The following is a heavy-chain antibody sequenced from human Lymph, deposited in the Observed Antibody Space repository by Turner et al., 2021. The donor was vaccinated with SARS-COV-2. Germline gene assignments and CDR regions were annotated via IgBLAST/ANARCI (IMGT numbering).Heavy chain of an antibody. V-gene: IGHV3-30*04. J-gene: IGHJ6*02. CDR3: ARYGSGGYFYYGLDV. D-gene: IGHD3-10*01. CDR2: ISYDGSNK. CDR1: GFTFSTYA. Sequence: QVPLVDSGGGVVQPGRSLRLSCPASGFTFSTYAIHWVRQAACKGLEWVAVISYDGSNKYYADSVKGRFTISRDNSKNTLYLQMNSLRAEDTAVYYCARYGSGGYFYYGLDVWGQGTTVTVSS.